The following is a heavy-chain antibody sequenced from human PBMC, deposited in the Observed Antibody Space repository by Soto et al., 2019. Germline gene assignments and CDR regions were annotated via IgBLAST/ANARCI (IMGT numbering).Heavy chain of an antibody. V-gene: IGHV4-59*01. CDR3: ARDKDGDYVLDY. Sequence: SETLSLTCTVSGGSISSYYWSWIRQPPGKGLEWIGYIYYSGSTNYNPSLKSRVTISVDTSKNQFSLKLSSVTAADTAVYYCARDKDGDYVLDYWGQGTLVTVSS. CDR1: GGSISSYY. D-gene: IGHD4-17*01. J-gene: IGHJ4*02. CDR2: IYYSGST.